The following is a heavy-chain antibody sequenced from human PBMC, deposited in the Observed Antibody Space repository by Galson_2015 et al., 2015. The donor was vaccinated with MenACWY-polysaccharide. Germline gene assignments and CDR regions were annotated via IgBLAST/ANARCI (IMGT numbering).Heavy chain of an antibody. D-gene: IGHD1-26*01. J-gene: IGHJ5*02. CDR2: IGEDGSEK. V-gene: IGHV3-7*01. Sequence: SLRLSGAASGFTFGYFWMSWVRQAPGKGLAWVANIGEDGSEKYYVDSVKGRFTISRDNAKKSLYLQTNSLRADDTGVYYCARVRGSYYLDLWGQGTLVTVSS. CDR1: GFTFGYFW. CDR3: ARVRGSYYLDL.